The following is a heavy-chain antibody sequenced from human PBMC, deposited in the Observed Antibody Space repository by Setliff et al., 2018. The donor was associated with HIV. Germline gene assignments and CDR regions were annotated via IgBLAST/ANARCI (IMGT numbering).Heavy chain of an antibody. CDR3: AKDGSLSDFTGPYLDY. J-gene: IGHJ4*02. V-gene: IGHV3-30*02. Sequence: GGSLRLSCAASGFTFSTYGVHWVRQAPGKGLGWVAFIRYDGNIKSYADSVRGRFTISRDSSKNTLYLQMNSLRAEDTAVYYCAKDGSLSDFTGPYLDYWGQGTLVTVSS. D-gene: IGHD3-3*01. CDR1: GFTFSTYG. CDR2: IRYDGNIK.